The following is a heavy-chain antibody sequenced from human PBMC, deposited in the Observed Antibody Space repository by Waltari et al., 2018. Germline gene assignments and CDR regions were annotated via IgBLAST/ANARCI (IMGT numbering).Heavy chain of an antibody. J-gene: IGHJ6*02. CDR2: ISGGSGDI. V-gene: IGHV3-9*01. D-gene: IGHD3-16*01. Sequence: EVQLVESGGGLVQPGRSLRLSCLASGFTFDNYAMHWVRQAPGKGLEWGPGISGGSGDIGYADSVKGRFTISRDNAKNSLYLQMNSLIIEDTALYFCAKDMGGGFYYDYGMDVWVQGTTVTVSS. CDR1: GFTFDNYA. CDR3: AKDMGGGFYYDYGMDV.